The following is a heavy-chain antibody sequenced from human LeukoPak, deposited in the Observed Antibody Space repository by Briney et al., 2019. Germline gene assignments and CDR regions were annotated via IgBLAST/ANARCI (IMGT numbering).Heavy chain of an antibody. Sequence: SETLSLTCTVSGGSISSYYWSWIRQPAGKGLEWIGRIYTSGSTNYNPSLKSRVTISVDTSKNQFSLKLSPVTAADTAVYYCARQTPRYCRGGSCYTLYYWGQGTLVTVSS. CDR2: IYTSGST. V-gene: IGHV4-4*07. CDR3: ARQTPRYCRGGSCYTLYY. J-gene: IGHJ4*02. D-gene: IGHD2-15*01. CDR1: GGSISSYY.